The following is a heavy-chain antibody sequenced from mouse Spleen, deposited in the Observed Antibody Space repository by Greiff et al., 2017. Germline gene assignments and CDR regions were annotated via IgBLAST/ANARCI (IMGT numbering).Heavy chain of an antibody. CDR2: IDPNSGGT. D-gene: IGHD1-1*01. J-gene: IGHJ1*01. CDR1: GYTFTSYW. V-gene: IGHV1-72*01. CDR3: ARDYYGSGGYFDV. Sequence: QVQLKQPGAELVKPGASVKLSCKASGYTFTSYWMHWVKQRPGRGLEWIGRIDPNSGGTKYNEKFKSKATLTVDKPSSTAYMQLSSLTSEDSAVYYCARDYYGSGGYFDVWGAGTTVTVSS.